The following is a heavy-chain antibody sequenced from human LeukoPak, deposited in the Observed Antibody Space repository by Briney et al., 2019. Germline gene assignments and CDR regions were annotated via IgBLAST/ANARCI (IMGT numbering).Heavy chain of an antibody. Sequence: PSETLSLTCTVSGGSISSYYWSWIRQPAGKGLEWIGRIYTSGSTNYNPSLKSRVTMSVDTSKNQFSLKLSSVTAADTAVYYCARGSGTTSECYYMDVWGKGTTVTVSS. J-gene: IGHJ6*03. CDR1: GGSISSYY. V-gene: IGHV4-4*07. CDR2: IYTSGST. CDR3: ARGSGTTSECYYMDV. D-gene: IGHD1-7*01.